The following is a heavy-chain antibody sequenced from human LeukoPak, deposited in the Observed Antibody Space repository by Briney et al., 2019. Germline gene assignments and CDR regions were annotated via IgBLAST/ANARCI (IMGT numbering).Heavy chain of an antibody. D-gene: IGHD2-2*01. CDR3: AREDCSSSTCCFNS. J-gene: IGHJ4*02. CDR2: IHYNGNT. V-gene: IGHV4-59*01. CDR1: GGSISRYY. Sequence: SETLPLTCTVSGGSISRYYWSWIRQPPGKGLEWTGYIHYNGNTEYSPSLESRVTISVDTSKNQFSLKLSSVTAADTAVYYCAREDCSSSTCCFNSWGQGTLVTVSS.